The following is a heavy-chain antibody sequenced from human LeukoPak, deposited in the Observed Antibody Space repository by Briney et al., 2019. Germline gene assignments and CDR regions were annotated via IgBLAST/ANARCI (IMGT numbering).Heavy chain of an antibody. CDR3: ARPSHVSSTRYYYYGMDV. CDR1: GFTVSSNY. V-gene: IGHV3-66*01. J-gene: IGHJ6*02. CDR2: IYSGGST. Sequence: QPGGSLRLSCAASGFTVSSNYMSWVRQAPGKGLEWVSVIYSGGSTYCADSVKGRFTISRDNSKNTLYLQMNSLRAEDTAVYYCARPSHVSSTRYYYYGMDVWGQGTTVTVSS. D-gene: IGHD6-6*01.